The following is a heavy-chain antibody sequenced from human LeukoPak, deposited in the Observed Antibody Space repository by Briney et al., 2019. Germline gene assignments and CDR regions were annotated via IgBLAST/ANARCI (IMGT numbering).Heavy chain of an antibody. J-gene: IGHJ4*02. CDR1: GGSISSYY. V-gene: IGHV4-59*08. CDR3: ARHAYGSGSYYDY. CDR2: IYYSGST. D-gene: IGHD3-10*01. Sequence: PSETLSLTCTVSGGSISSYYWSWIRQPLGKGLEWIEYIYYSGSTNYNPSLKSRVTISVDTSKNQFSLKLSSVTAADTAVYYCARHAYGSGSYYDYWGQGTLVTVSS.